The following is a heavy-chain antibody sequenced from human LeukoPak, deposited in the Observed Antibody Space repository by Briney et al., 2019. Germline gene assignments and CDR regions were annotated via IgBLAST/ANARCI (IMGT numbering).Heavy chain of an antibody. CDR3: AKGLAYGNTRYIDY. CDR1: GFTFSTYG. D-gene: IGHD2/OR15-2a*01. J-gene: IGHJ4*02. CDR2: MQYDGSSK. Sequence: GGSLRLSCAASGFTFSTYGVRWVRQAPGEGLEGVAFMQYDGSSKFYPDSVKGRFTISRDNYTHTLYLKMHSVKAEDTAIYYCAKGLAYGNTRYIDYWGQGPLVTVSS. V-gene: IGHV3-30*02.